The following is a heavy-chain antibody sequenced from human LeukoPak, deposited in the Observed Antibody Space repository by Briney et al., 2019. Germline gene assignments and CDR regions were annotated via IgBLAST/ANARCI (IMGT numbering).Heavy chain of an antibody. Sequence: SETLSLTCTVSGGSISSYYWSWIRQPPGKGLEWIGYIYTSGSTNYNPSLKSRVTISVDTSKNQFPLKLSSVTAADTAVYYCARGLGYCSGGSCYRALYYYYYYMDVWGKGTTVTVSS. CDR1: GGSISSYY. J-gene: IGHJ6*03. D-gene: IGHD2-15*01. CDR2: IYTSGST. CDR3: ARGLGYCSGGSCYRALYYYYYYMDV. V-gene: IGHV4-4*09.